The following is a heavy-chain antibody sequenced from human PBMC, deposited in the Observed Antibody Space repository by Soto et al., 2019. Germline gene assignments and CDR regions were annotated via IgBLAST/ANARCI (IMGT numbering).Heavy chain of an antibody. Sequence: QVQLVESGGGVVQPVRSLRLSCAASGFTFSSYGMHWVRQAPGKGLEWVAVISYDGSNKYYADSVKGRFTISRDNSKNTLYLQMNSLRAEDTAVYYCAKDGADIVVVPAPYYYYYGMDVWGQGTTVTVSS. CDR3: AKDGADIVVVPAPYYYYYGMDV. V-gene: IGHV3-30*18. J-gene: IGHJ6*02. D-gene: IGHD2-2*01. CDR1: GFTFSSYG. CDR2: ISYDGSNK.